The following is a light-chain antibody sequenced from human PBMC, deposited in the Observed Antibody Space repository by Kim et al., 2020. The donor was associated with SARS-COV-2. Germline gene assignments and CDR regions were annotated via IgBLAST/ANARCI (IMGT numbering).Light chain of an antibody. Sequence: VSPGQTASITCSGDKLGDKYACWYQQKPGQSPVVVIYQDSKRPSGIPERFSGSNSGNTATLTISGTQAMDEADYYCQAWDSSTVVVFGGGTQLTVL. CDR3: QAWDSSTVVV. J-gene: IGLJ2*01. V-gene: IGLV3-1*01. CDR2: QDS. CDR1: KLGDKY.